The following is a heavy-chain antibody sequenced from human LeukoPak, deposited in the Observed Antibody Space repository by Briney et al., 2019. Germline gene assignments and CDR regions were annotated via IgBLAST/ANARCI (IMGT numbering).Heavy chain of an antibody. V-gene: IGHV1-69*05. D-gene: IGHD1-26*01. J-gene: IGHJ6*03. CDR3: AGGSSGYYYMDV. Sequence: GASVKVSCKASGGTFSSYAISWVRQAPGQGLEWMGGIIPIFGTANYAQKFQGRVTITTDESTSTAYMELSSLRSEDTAVYYCAGGSSGYYYMDVWGKGTTVTVSS. CDR2: IIPIFGTA. CDR1: GGTFSSYA.